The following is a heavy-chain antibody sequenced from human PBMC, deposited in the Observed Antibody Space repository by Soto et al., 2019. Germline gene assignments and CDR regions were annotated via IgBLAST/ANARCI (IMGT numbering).Heavy chain of an antibody. D-gene: IGHD1-7*01. V-gene: IGHV4-39*01. CDR2: IYYSGST. CDR1: GGSISSSSYY. CDR3: ALLLAGTTYYYYMDV. J-gene: IGHJ6*03. Sequence: SETLSLTCTVSGGSISSSSYYWGWIRQPPGKGLEWIGSIYYSGSTYYNPSLKSRVTISVDTSKNQFSLKLSSVTAADTAVYYCALLLAGTTYYYYMDVWGKGTTVTVSS.